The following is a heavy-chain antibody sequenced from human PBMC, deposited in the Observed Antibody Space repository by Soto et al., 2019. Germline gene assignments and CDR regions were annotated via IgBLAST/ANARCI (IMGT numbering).Heavy chain of an antibody. CDR3: AREQRSIVSPWFDP. D-gene: IGHD2-15*01. V-gene: IGHV4-59*01. Sequence: SETLSLTCTVSGGSISSYYWSWIRQPPGKGPEWIGNIYYSGSTIYNPSLKSRATISVDTSKSQFSLKLTSVTAADTAVYYCAREQRSIVSPWFDPWGQGTLVTVSS. J-gene: IGHJ5*02. CDR1: GGSISSYY. CDR2: IYYSGST.